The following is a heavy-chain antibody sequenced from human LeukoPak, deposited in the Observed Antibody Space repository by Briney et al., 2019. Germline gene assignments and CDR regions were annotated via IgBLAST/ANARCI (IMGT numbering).Heavy chain of an antibody. CDR2: ISDSGNTM. J-gene: IGHJ4*02. Sequence: GGSLRLSCAASGFTFSDYYMSWIRQAPGKGLEWVSDISDSGNTMNYADSVKGRFTISRANAKNSLYLLMNSLRAEDTAVYCCATLATYSSNRDFDSWGQGTLVTVSS. D-gene: IGHD6-13*01. CDR3: ATLATYSSNRDFDS. CDR1: GFTFSDYY. V-gene: IGHV3-11*01.